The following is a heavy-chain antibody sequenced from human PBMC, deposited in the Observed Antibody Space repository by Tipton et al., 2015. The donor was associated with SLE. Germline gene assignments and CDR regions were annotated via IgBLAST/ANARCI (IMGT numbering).Heavy chain of an antibody. CDR1: GGSISSHY. J-gene: IGHJ4*02. CDR3: ARSAGYGSNWAHFDY. Sequence: TLSLTCTVSGGSISSHYWSWIRQPPGKGLEWIGDIYYSGRTNYNPSLKSRVTISVDTSKNQFSLKLSSVTAADTAVYYCARSAGYGSNWAHFDYWGQGTLVTVSS. V-gene: IGHV4-59*11. CDR2: IYYSGRT. D-gene: IGHD6-13*01.